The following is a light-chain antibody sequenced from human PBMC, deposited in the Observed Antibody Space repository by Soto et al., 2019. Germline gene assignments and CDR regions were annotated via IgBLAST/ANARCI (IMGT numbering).Light chain of an antibody. CDR1: QSVSSY. CDR3: QQRISWPRT. V-gene: IGKV3-11*01. Sequence: EIVLTQSPATLSLSPGERATLSCRASQSVSSYLAWYPQKPGQTPRLLIYDASNRATGITARFSGSGSGTDFTLTISSLEPEDFAVYYCQQRISWPRTFGQGTKLEIK. CDR2: DAS. J-gene: IGKJ2*01.